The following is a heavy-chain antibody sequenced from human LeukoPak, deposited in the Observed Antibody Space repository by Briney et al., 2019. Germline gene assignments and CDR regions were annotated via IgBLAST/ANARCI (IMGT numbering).Heavy chain of an antibody. CDR3: AKGGYDYVEVGYFDY. D-gene: IGHD5-12*01. J-gene: IGHJ4*02. Sequence: GGSLRLSCAASGFTFASYAMSWVRQTPGKGLEWVSVIIGSVASTYYADSVKGRFTISRDNSKNTLYLQMNSLRADDTTVYYCAKGGYDYVEVGYFDYWAREPWSPSPQ. V-gene: IGHV3-23*01. CDR1: GFTFASYA. CDR2: IIGSVAST.